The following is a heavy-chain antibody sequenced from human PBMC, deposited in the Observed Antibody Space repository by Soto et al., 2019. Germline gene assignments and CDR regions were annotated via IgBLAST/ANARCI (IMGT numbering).Heavy chain of an antibody. Sequence: PSETLSLTCTVSGGSISSGDYYWSWIRQPPGKGLEWIGYIYYSGSTYYNPSLKSRVTISVDTSKNQFSLKLSSVTAADTAVYYCARGWSGRYYDFWCGPSAPYFDYWGQGTLVKVSS. V-gene: IGHV4-30-4*01. CDR1: GGSISSGDYY. CDR2: IYYSGST. CDR3: ARGWSGRYYDFWCGPSAPYFDY. J-gene: IGHJ4*02. D-gene: IGHD3-3*01.